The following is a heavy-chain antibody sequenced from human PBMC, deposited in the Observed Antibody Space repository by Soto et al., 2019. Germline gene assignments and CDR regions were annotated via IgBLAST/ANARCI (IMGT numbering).Heavy chain of an antibody. CDR3: ATYDSSGLAF. CDR2: IYYSGTT. J-gene: IGHJ4*02. Sequence: SETLSLTCTVSRCYISSYYWNWIRQPPGKGLEWIGYIYYSGTTYYNPSLKSRLTISIDTSKKQFSLRLTSVTAADTAVYYCATYDSSGLAFWGQGTLVTVSS. CDR1: RCYISSYY. D-gene: IGHD3-22*01. V-gene: IGHV4-59*08.